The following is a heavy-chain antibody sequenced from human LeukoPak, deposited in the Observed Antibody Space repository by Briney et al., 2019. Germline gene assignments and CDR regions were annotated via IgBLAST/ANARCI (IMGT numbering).Heavy chain of an antibody. V-gene: IGHV4-59*01. CDR1: GGSISSYY. CDR2: IYYSGST. D-gene: IGHD1-26*01. Sequence: XXCTXSGGSISSYYXSWIRQPPGKGLEWIGYIYYSGSTNYNPSLKSRVTISVDTSKNQFSLKLSSVTAADTAVYYCARVSGSYRIGPFDYWGQGTLVTVSS. J-gene: IGHJ4*02. CDR3: ARVSGSYRIGPFDY.